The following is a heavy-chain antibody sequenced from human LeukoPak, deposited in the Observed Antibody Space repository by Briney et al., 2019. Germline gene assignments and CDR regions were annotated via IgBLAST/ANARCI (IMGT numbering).Heavy chain of an antibody. J-gene: IGHJ3*02. V-gene: IGHV3-48*04. CDR1: GFTFSSYS. CDR3: ARAEWLFRFAFDI. D-gene: IGHD3-3*01. Sequence: GGSLRLSCAASGFTFSSYSMNWVRQAPGKGLEWVSYISGSSPIMSGSRSTIYYADSVKGRFTISRDNAKNSLYLQMNSLRAEDTAVYYCARAEWLFRFAFDIWGQGTMVTVSS. CDR2: ISGSSPIMSGSRSTI.